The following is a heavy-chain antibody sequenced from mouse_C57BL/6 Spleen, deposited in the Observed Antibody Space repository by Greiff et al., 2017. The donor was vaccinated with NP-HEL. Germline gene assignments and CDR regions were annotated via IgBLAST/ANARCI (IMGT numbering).Heavy chain of an antibody. J-gene: IGHJ2*01. CDR1: GYTFTSYW. V-gene: IGHV1-52*01. CDR2: IDPSDSET. CDR3: ARQIYDGSYFDY. Sequence: VQLQQPGAELVRPGSSVKLSCKASGYTFTSYWMHWVKQRPIQGLEWIGNIDPSDSETHYNQKFKDKATLTVDKSSSTAYMQLSSLTSEDSAVNYWARQIYDGSYFDYWAKAPLSQSPQ. D-gene: IGHD2-3*01.